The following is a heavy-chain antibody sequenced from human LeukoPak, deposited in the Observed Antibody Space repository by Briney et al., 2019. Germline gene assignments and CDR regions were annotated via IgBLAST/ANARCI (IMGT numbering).Heavy chain of an antibody. CDR3: AKASWVSSADAVL. CDR2: LRVDGDT. D-gene: IGHD3-3*02. V-gene: IGHV3-23*01. Sequence: GGSLRLSCAASVFTSSSYAMSWVREAPAGGLGRVSSLRVDGDTFYAASVKGWLTLSRDESRNSVYLQMNNLRVEDTAVYFCAKASWVSSADAVLWGQGALVTVSS. J-gene: IGHJ4*02. CDR1: VFTSSSYA.